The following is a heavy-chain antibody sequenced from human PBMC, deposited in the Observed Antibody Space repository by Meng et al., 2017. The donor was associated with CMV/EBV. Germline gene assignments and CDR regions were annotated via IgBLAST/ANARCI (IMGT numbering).Heavy chain of an antibody. CDR2: ITPNGSYI. D-gene: IGHD2-2*01. V-gene: IGHV3-21*06. CDR3: ARIGLYPGRMYQLNAFDI. J-gene: IGHJ3*02. Sequence: GGSLRLSCAASEFTFSSYTMSWVRQAPGKGLEWVSSITPNGSYILYADSMKGRVTISRDNAKDSLYLQMNSLRAEDTAVYYCARIGLYPGRMYQLNAFDIWGQGTMVTVSS. CDR1: EFTFSSYT.